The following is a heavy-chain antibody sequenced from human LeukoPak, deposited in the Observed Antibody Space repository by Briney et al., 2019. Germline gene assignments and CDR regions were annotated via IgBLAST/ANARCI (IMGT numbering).Heavy chain of an antibody. CDR3: AKDAGWFGVNWSDP. CDR1: GFTFSSYG. D-gene: IGHD3-3*01. CDR2: ISYDGSNK. J-gene: IGHJ5*02. Sequence: GGSLRLSCAASGFTFSSYGMHWVRQAPGKGLEWVAVISYDGSNKYYADSVKGRFTISRDNSKNTLYLQMNSLRAEDTAVYYCAKDAGWFGVNWSDPWGQGTLVTVSS. V-gene: IGHV3-30*18.